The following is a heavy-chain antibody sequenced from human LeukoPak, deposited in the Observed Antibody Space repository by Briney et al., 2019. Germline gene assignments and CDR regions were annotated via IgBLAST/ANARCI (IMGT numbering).Heavy chain of an antibody. CDR3: AKNGGDSYGTGHFDY. CDR2: IGGRGDNT. J-gene: IGHJ4*02. CDR1: GFTFSSYA. Sequence: GGSLRLSCAASGFTFSSYAMTWVRQAPGKGLEWVSAIGGRGDNTYYADSVRGRFTISRDNSKSTLYLQMNSLRAEDTAIHYCAKNGGDSYGTGHFDYWGQGTLVTVSS. D-gene: IGHD2-21*02. V-gene: IGHV3-23*01.